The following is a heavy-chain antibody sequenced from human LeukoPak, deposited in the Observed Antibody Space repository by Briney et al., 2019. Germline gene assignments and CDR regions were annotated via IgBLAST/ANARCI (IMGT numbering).Heavy chain of an antibody. V-gene: IGHV3-9*01. D-gene: IGHD3-9*01. CDR1: GFTLDDCG. CDR2: ISSNSGSI. CDR3: AKGNPDWSIGY. Sequence: PGGSLRLSCAASGFTLDDCGMHWVRQAPGKGLEWVAGISSNSGSIGYADSVGGRFTISRDNAKNSVYLQMNSLRAEDTALYYCAKGNPDWSIGYWGQGILVTVSA. J-gene: IGHJ4*02.